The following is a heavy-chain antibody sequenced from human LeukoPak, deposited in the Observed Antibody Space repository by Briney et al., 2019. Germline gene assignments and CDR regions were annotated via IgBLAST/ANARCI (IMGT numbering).Heavy chain of an antibody. J-gene: IGHJ4*02. CDR2: ISYDGSNK. CDR3: ASGGRDGYNYPLNY. D-gene: IGHD5-24*01. V-gene: IGHV3-30-3*01. Sequence: GKSLRLSCAASGFTFSGYPIHWVRQAPGKGLEWVAVISYDGSNKYYADSVKGRFTISRDNSKNTLYLQMNSLRAEDTAVYYCASGGRDGYNYPLNYWGQGTLVTVSS. CDR1: GFTFSGYP.